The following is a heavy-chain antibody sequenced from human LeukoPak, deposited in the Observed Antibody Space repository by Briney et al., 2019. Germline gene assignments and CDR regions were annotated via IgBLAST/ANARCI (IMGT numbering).Heavy chain of an antibody. CDR3: AREDLGDGSNTQGY. V-gene: IGHV4-39*02. CDR2: IYYNGAT. D-gene: IGHD5-24*01. Sequence: KLSETLSLTCSVSGGSISCGVYYWGWIRQPPGKGLEWIGTIYYNGATQYSSSLKSRVTISLDTSKNQFSLNLRFLTAADTAVYYCAREDLGDGSNTQGYWGQGTLVIVSS. J-gene: IGHJ4*02. CDR1: GGSISCGVYY.